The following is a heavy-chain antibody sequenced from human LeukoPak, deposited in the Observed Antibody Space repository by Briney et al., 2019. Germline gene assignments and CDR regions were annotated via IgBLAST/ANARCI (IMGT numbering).Heavy chain of an antibody. CDR1: GGSFSGYY. V-gene: IGHV4-34*01. CDR2: INHSGST. J-gene: IGHJ5*02. D-gene: IGHD2-2*01. Sequence: SETLSLTCAVYGGSFSGYYWSWIRQPPGKGLEWIGEINHSGSTNYNPSLKSRVTISVDTSKNQFSLKLSSVTAADTAVYYCARGDCSSTSCYGVGGWFDPWGQGTLVTVSS. CDR3: ARGDCSSTSCYGVGGWFDP.